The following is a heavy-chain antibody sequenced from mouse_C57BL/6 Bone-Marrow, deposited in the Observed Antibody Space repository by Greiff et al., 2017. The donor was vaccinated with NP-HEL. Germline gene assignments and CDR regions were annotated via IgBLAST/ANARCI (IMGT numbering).Heavy chain of an antibody. J-gene: IGHJ3*01. V-gene: IGHV1-22*01. D-gene: IGHD1-1*01. Sequence: VQLQQSGPELVKPGASVKMSCKASGYTFTDYNMHWVKQSHGKSLEWIGYINPNNGGTSYNQKFKGKATLTVNKSSSTAYMELRSLTSEDSAVYYFARAYYYGSSAWFAYWGQGTLVTVSA. CDR3: ARAYYYGSSAWFAY. CDR1: GYTFTDYN. CDR2: INPNNGGT.